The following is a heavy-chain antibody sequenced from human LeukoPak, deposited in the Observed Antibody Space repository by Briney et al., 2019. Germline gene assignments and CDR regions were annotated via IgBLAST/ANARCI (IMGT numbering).Heavy chain of an antibody. J-gene: IGHJ4*02. V-gene: IGHV4-59*08. D-gene: IGHD2-2*01. CDR1: GASISDYY. CDR3: ARHSRAYSSTSGTFEY. CDR2: IYYTGRT. Sequence: PSETLSLTCTVSGASISDYYWSWIRQPPGKGLEWFGYIYYTGRTKYNPSLESRVTISIDTSKSHLYLKLSSVTAADTAMYYCARHSRAYSSTSGTFEYWGQGTLVTVSS.